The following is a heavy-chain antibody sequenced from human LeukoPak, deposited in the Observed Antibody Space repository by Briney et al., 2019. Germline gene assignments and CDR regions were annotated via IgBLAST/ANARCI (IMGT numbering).Heavy chain of an antibody. CDR3: ARDGGRITTLGEE. Sequence: ASVKVSCKASGYTFTGYFMHWVRQAPGQGLEWMGWINPNSGGTNYAQKFQGRVTMTTDTSTSTAYMELRSLRSDDTAVYYCARDGGRITTLGEEWGQGTLVTASS. V-gene: IGHV1-2*02. J-gene: IGHJ4*02. D-gene: IGHD1-14*01. CDR1: GYTFTGYF. CDR2: INPNSGGT.